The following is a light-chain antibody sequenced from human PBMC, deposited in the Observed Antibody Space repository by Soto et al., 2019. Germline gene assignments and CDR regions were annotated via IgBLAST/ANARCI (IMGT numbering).Light chain of an antibody. CDR2: DAS. V-gene: IGKV1-5*01. J-gene: IGKJ1*01. CDR3: QQYNSYSRT. CDR1: QTISSW. Sequence: IQMTQSPSTLSGSVGDRVTITFRASQTISSWLAWYQQKPGKAPKLLIYDASSLESGVPSRFSGSGSGTEFTLTISSLQPDDFATYYCQQYNSYSRTFGQGTKVDI.